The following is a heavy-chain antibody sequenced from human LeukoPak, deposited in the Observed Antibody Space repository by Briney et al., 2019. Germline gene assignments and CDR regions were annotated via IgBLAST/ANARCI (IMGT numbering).Heavy chain of an antibody. J-gene: IGHJ6*03. D-gene: IGHD3-10*01. V-gene: IGHV4-39*07. CDR3: ASAVYYSWGSYYHYDNYV. CDR1: GGSISSSSYY. CDR2: IYYSGST. Sequence: SETLSLTCTVSGGSISSSSYYWGWIRQPPGKGLEWIGSIYYSGSTYYNPSLKSRVTISVDTSKNQFSLKLSSVTAADTAVYYCASAVYYSWGSYYHYDNYVWGNGTTVTSSS.